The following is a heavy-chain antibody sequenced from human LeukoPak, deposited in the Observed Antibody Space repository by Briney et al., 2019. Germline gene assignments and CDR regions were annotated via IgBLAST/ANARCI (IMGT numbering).Heavy chain of an antibody. V-gene: IGHV4-59*01. CDR2: IYYSGST. Sequence: SETLSLTCTVSGGSISSYYWSWIRQPPGKGLEWIGNIYYSGSTNYNPSLKGRVTISVDTSKNQFSLQLSSVTAADTAVYCCACHRLRCEKRDAFDIWGQGTMVTVSS. CDR3: ACHRLRCEKRDAFDI. J-gene: IGHJ3*02. CDR1: GGSISSYY. D-gene: IGHD4-17*01.